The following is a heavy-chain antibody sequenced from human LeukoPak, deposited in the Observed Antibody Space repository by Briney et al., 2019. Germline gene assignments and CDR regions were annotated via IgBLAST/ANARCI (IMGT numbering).Heavy chain of an antibody. Sequence: PGGSLRLSCAASGFTFSSYAMSWVRQAPGKGLEWVSAISGSGGSTYYADSVKGRFTISRDNSKNTLYLQMNNLRAEDTAVYYCAKGYYHDSSGYSNLQIFDYWGQGTLVTVSS. CDR2: ISGSGGST. V-gene: IGHV3-23*01. J-gene: IGHJ4*02. CDR3: AKGYYHDSSGYSNLQIFDY. CDR1: GFTFSSYA. D-gene: IGHD3-22*01.